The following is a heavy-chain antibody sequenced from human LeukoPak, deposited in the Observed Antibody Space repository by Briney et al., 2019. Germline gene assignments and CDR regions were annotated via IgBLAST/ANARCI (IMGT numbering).Heavy chain of an antibody. CDR1: GYTFTGYY. J-gene: IGHJ5*02. CDR2: INPNSGGT. V-gene: IGHV1-2*06. D-gene: IGHD6-13*01. CDR3: ARGRGVITAAGTTRNWFDP. Sequence: ASVKVSCKASGYTFTGYYMHWVRQAPGQGLEWMGRINPNSGGTNYAQKFQGRVTMTRDTSISTAYMELSRLRSDDTAVYYCARGRGVITAAGTTRNWFDPWGQGTLVTVSS.